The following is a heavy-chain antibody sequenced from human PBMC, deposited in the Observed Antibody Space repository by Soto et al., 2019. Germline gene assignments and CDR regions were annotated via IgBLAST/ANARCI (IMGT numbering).Heavy chain of an antibody. CDR1: GGSISSSSYY. CDR2: IYYRGTI. V-gene: IGHV4-39*02. J-gene: IGHJ5*02. Sequence: SETLSLTCTVSGGSISSSSYYWGWIRQPPGKGLEWIGSIYYRGTIYNNPSLKSRVTISVDTSKNHFSLNLDSVTAADTALYYCSRRAPEGFDPWGKGTLVTV. CDR3: SRRAPEGFDP.